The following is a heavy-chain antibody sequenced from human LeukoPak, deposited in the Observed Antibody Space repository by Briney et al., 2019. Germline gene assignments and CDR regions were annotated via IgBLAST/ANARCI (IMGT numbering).Heavy chain of an antibody. CDR1: GYTFTRYN. D-gene: IGHD6-19*01. Sequence: SVKVSCKASGYTFTRYNMHWVRQAPGQGLEWMGGIIPMFGTADYAQKFQGRVTITADESTSTAYMQLSSLRSEDTAVYYCARGAYSSGSYYFDHWGQGTLVTVSS. J-gene: IGHJ4*02. V-gene: IGHV1-69*13. CDR3: ARGAYSSGSYYFDH. CDR2: IIPMFGTA.